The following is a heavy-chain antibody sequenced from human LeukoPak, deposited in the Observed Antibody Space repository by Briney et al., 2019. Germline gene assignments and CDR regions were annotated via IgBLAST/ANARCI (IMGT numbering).Heavy chain of an antibody. CDR1: GGTFSSYA. CDR2: IIPIFGTA. CDR3: ASYLIAVAGSFDY. Sequence: ASVKVSCKASGGTFSSYAISWVRQAPGQGLEWMGRIIPIFGTANYAQKFQGRVTITADKSTSTAYMELSSLRSEDTAVYYCASYLIAVAGSFDYWGQGTLVTVSS. D-gene: IGHD6-19*01. J-gene: IGHJ4*02. V-gene: IGHV1-69*06.